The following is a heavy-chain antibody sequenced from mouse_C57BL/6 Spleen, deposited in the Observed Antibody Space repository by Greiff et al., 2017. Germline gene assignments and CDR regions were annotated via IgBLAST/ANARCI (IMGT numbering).Heavy chain of an antibody. CDR1: GYSFTGYF. Sequence: EVQLVESGPELVKPGDSVKISCKASGYSFTGYFMNWVMQSHGKSLEWIGRINPYNGDTFYNQKFKGKATLTVDKSSSTAHMELRSLTSEDSAVYYCARSGSSGAWFAYWGQGTLVTVSA. V-gene: IGHV1-20*01. J-gene: IGHJ3*01. CDR2: INPYNGDT. D-gene: IGHD1-1*01. CDR3: ARSGSSGAWFAY.